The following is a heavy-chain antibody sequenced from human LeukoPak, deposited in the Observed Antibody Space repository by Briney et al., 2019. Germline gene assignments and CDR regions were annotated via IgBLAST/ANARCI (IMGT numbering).Heavy chain of an antibody. V-gene: IGHV1-2*02. D-gene: IGHD6-19*01. CDR2: INPNTGGT. CDR1: GYTFTAYY. CDR3: ASVYNSGWNFYY. J-gene: IGHJ4*02. Sequence: ASVKVSCKASGYTFTAYYLHWVRQAPGQGLEWMGWINPNTGGTNYAQKFQGRVTMTRDTSISTAYIELSRLKSDDTAVYYCASVYNSGWNFYYWGQGALVTVSS.